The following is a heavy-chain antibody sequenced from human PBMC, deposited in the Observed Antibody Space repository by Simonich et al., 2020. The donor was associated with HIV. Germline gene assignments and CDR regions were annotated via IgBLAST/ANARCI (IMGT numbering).Heavy chain of an antibody. D-gene: IGHD6-13*01. V-gene: IGHV4-34*01. CDR3: ARGRYSSSSHDVFDS. Sequence: QVQLQQWGAGLLKPSETLSLSCAVYGGSFNTYYWSWIRQPPGKGLEWIGEINHSESTNYTPSLKRRVTISVDTSKNQFSLKLSSVTAADTAVYYCARGRYSSSSHDVFDSWGQGTMVTVSS. CDR2: INHSEST. J-gene: IGHJ3*02. CDR1: GGSFNTYY.